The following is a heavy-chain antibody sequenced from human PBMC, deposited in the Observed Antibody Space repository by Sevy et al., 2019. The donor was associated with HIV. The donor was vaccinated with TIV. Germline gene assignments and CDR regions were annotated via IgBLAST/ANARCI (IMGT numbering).Heavy chain of an antibody. Sequence: GGSLRLSCAASGFTFSDYYMSWIRQAPGKGLEWVSYISSSGSTIYYANSVKGRFTISRDNAKNSLYLQMNSLRAEDTAVYYCARSRRYYDSSGSDYWGQGTLVTVSS. CDR1: GFTFSDYY. CDR2: ISSSGSTI. CDR3: ARSRRYYDSSGSDY. D-gene: IGHD3-22*01. J-gene: IGHJ4*02. V-gene: IGHV3-11*01.